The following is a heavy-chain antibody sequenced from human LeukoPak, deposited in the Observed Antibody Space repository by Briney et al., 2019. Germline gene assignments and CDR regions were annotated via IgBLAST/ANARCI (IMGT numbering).Heavy chain of an antibody. CDR3: TTDRIDRSFDL. V-gene: IGHV1-69-2*01. J-gene: IGHJ6*04. D-gene: IGHD3-16*02. Sequence: ATVKISCKASGYTFTDYYMHWVKYAPGKGLEWMGRIDGEDGETIYAEKFQGRVTITADTSTDTDYMELTSLRSEDTAVYYCTTDRIDRSFDLWGKGTAVIVSS. CDR2: IDGEDGET. CDR1: GYTFTDYY.